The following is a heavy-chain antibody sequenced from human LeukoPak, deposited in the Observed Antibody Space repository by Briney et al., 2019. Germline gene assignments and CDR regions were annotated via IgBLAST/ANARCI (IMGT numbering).Heavy chain of an antibody. CDR1: GFTFSSYT. CDR3: SRDPCSGSSGTYCYCYMDV. J-gene: IGHJ6*03. V-gene: IGHV3-21*01. Sequence: GGSLRLSCAASGFTFSSYTMNWVREAPGQGLESVSSISSSSSYINYADSVKGRFTISRDNTKNSLYLQMNSLRAEDTAVYYCSRDPCSGSSGTYCYCYMDVWGKGTTVTVSS. CDR2: ISSSSSYI. D-gene: IGHD2-15*01.